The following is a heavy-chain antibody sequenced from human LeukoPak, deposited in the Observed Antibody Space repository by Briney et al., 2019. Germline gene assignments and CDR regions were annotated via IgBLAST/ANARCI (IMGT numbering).Heavy chain of an antibody. CDR3: AKEEDLEFRLGAAAY. V-gene: IGHV3-23*01. J-gene: IGHJ4*02. Sequence: PGGSLRLSCAASGFTFSSYAMSWVRQAPGKGLEWVSAISGSGGSTYYADSVEGRFTIPRDNSKNTLYLQMNSLRAEDTAVYYCAKEEDLEFRLGAAAYWGQGTLVTVSS. D-gene: IGHD6-13*01. CDR2: ISGSGGST. CDR1: GFTFSSYA.